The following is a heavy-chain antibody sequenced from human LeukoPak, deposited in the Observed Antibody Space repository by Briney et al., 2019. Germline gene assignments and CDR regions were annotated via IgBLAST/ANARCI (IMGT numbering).Heavy chain of an antibody. D-gene: IGHD2-2*01. J-gene: IGHJ5*02. CDR1: GGSISSGDHY. Sequence: SQTLSLTCTVSGGSISSGDHYWSWIRQPPGRGLEGIVYIYYSGSTYYNPSLKSRATISIDTPKSQFSLKLNSVTAADTAVYFCASTDCSNTNCFGANWFDPWGQGTLVTVSS. CDR2: IYYSGST. CDR3: ASTDCSNTNCFGANWFDP. V-gene: IGHV4-30-4*08.